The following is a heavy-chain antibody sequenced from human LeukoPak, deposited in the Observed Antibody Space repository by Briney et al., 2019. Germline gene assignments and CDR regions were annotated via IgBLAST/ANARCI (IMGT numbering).Heavy chain of an antibody. CDR2: ISSSGSTV. D-gene: IGHD4-11*01. V-gene: IGHV3-48*04. CDR3: ARVSTVNLRYFYYYMDV. CDR1: GFTFSSYG. Sequence: QPGGSLRLSCAASGFTFSSYGMHWVRQAPGKGLEWVSYISSSGSTVYYADSVRGRVTISRDNTKNSLYLQMSSLRAEDTAVYYCARVSTVNLRYFYYYMDVWGKGTTVTVSS. J-gene: IGHJ6*03.